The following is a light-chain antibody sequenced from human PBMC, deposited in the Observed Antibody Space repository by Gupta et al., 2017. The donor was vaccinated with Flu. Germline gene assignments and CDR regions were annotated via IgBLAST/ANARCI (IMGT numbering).Light chain of an antibody. J-gene: IGKJ1*01. V-gene: IGKV1-5*03. CDR3: QQYDSNSGT. CDR1: QSIGVF. CDR2: RAS. Sequence: PSTLSASVGDRVTITCRASQSIGVFLAWYQQKPGKAPDLLIYRASSVQSGVPSRFSGSGSGTEFTLTISSLQPDDFATYYCQQYDSNSGTFGQGTQVEIK.